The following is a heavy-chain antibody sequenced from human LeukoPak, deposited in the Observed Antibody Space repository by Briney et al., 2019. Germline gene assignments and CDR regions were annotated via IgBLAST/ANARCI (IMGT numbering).Heavy chain of an antibody. Sequence: ASVKVSCKASGYTFTGYYMHWARQAPGQGLEWMGWINPNSGGTNYAQKFQGRVTMTRDTSISTAYMELSRLRSDDTAVYYCARSPPLMVRTHNWFDPWGQGTLVTVSS. CDR1: GYTFTGYY. J-gene: IGHJ5*02. CDR2: INPNSGGT. V-gene: IGHV1-2*02. CDR3: ARSPPLMVRTHNWFDP. D-gene: IGHD3-10*01.